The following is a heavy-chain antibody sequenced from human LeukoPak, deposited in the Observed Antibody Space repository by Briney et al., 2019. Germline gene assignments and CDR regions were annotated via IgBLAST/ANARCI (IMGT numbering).Heavy chain of an antibody. CDR2: IIPIFGTA. CDR1: GGTFSSYA. Sequence: SVKVSCKASGGTFSSYAISWVRQAPGQGLEWMGGIIPIFGTANYAQKFQGRVTITADESTSTAYMELSSLRSEDTAVYYCARGIGGGPYYYYYMDVWGKGTTVTISS. V-gene: IGHV1-69*01. CDR3: ARGIGGGPYYYYYMDV. D-gene: IGHD1-26*01. J-gene: IGHJ6*03.